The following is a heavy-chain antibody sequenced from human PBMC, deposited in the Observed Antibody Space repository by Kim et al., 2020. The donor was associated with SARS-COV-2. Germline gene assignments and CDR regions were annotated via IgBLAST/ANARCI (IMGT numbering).Heavy chain of an antibody. J-gene: IGHJ4*02. CDR3: AKGSLFDW. D-gene: IGHD1-26*01. CDR2: ISPNGAKT. Sequence: GGSLRLSCAASGFSFGTFEMSWGSQTPGKGLEWVSTISPNGAKTYYADSVRGRFSISRDNSQNTLYLQMSSLRVDDTAVYFCAKGSLFDWWGQGTLVTVSS. V-gene: IGHV3-23*01. CDR1: GFSFGTFE.